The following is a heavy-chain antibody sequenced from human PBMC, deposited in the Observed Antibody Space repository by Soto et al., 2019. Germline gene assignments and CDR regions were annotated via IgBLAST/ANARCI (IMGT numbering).Heavy chain of an antibody. J-gene: IGHJ4*02. CDR2: ISYEGTAK. Sequence: GVRQAPGKGLEWVAVISYEGTAKYYADSVKGRFTISRDNSKNTLFLQMNNLRSEDTAVYYCAKGASYRMFDYWGQGTLVTVYS. V-gene: IGHV3-30*18. CDR3: AKGASYRMFDY. D-gene: IGHD1-26*01.